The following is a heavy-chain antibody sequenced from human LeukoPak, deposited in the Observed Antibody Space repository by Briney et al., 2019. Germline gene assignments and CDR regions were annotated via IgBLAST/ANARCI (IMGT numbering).Heavy chain of an antibody. V-gene: IGHV4-59*01. CDR3: ARVAGARGYYFAC. D-gene: IGHD2-15*01. J-gene: IGHJ4*02. CDR2: IYYSGST. Sequence: SETLSLTCTASGGTISSYYWSWIRQPPGKGLEWIGDIYYSGSTYYKPSLKSRVTISVDTSKNQFSLKLSSVTAADTAVYYCARVAGARGYYFACCGEGTLVTASS. CDR1: GGTISSYY.